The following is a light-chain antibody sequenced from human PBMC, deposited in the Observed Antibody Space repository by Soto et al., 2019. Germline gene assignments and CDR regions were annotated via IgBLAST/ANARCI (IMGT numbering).Light chain of an antibody. V-gene: IGKV1-5*01. J-gene: IGKJ1*01. Sequence: DIQMTQSPSTLSASVGDRVTITCRASQSISSWLAWYQQKPGKAPKLLIYDASSLESGVPSRFSGSGSGTEFPLTISSLQPDDFATHYCQQYNSYWTFGQGTKVEIK. CDR2: DAS. CDR3: QQYNSYWT. CDR1: QSISSW.